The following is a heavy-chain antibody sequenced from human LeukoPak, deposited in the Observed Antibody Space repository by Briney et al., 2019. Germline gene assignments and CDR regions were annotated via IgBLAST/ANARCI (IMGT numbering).Heavy chain of an antibody. CDR2: INHSGST. V-gene: IGHV4-34*01. D-gene: IGHD3-22*01. J-gene: IGHJ3*02. Sequence: PSETLSLTCAVYGGSFSGYYWSWIRQPPGKGLEWIGEINHSGSTNYNPSLKSRVTISVDTSKNQISLKLSSVTAADTAVYYCASLSPYDSSGYYPGRHAFDIWGQGTMVTVSS. CDR1: GGSFSGYY. CDR3: ASLSPYDSSGYYPGRHAFDI.